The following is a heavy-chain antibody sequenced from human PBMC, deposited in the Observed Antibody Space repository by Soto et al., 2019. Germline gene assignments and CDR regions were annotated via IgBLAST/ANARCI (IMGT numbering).Heavy chain of an antibody. CDR1: GFTFVAYW. V-gene: IGHV3-74*01. CDR3: VKEGDYGDYAGENWFDS. J-gene: IGHJ5*01. CDR2: INSDGSHT. Sequence: EVQLVESGGGLVQPGGSLRLSCAASGFTFVAYWIHWVRQVPGKGLVWVSRINSDGSHTSYADSVRGRFTISRDNSKNTVYLQMNSLTAEDTAVYYCVKEGDYGDYAGENWFDSWGQGSLVTVSS. D-gene: IGHD4-17*01.